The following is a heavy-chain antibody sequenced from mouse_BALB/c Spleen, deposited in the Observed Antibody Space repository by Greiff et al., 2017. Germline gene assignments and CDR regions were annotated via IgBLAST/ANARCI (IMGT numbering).Heavy chain of an antibody. V-gene: IGHV4-1*02. Sequence: DVKLQESGGGLVQPGGSLKLSCAASGFDFSRYWMSWVRQAPGKGLEWIGEINPDSSTINYTPSLKDKFIISRDNAKNTLYLQMSKVRSEDTALYYCARLFTMTKYYFDYWGQGTTLTVSS. CDR1: GFDFSRYW. CDR3: ARLFTMTKYYFDY. J-gene: IGHJ2*01. D-gene: IGHD1-1*02. CDR2: INPDSSTI.